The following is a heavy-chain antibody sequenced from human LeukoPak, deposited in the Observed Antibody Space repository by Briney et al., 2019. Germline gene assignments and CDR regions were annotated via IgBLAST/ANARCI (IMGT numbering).Heavy chain of an antibody. Sequence: ASVKVSCKASGYTFISHYMHWVRQAPGQGLEGMGIINPSGGSTTYAQKFQGRVTMTTDTSTSTAYMELRSLRSDDTAVYYCARGTAPYAFDIWGQGTMVTVSS. V-gene: IGHV1-46*01. CDR1: GYTFISHY. CDR3: ARGTAPYAFDI. J-gene: IGHJ3*02. CDR2: INPSGGST. D-gene: IGHD1-1*01.